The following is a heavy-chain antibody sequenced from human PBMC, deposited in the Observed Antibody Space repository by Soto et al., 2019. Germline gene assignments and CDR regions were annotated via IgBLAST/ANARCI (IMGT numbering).Heavy chain of an antibody. Sequence: SVKVSCKASGCTFSSYAISWVRQAPGQGLEWMGGIIPIFGTANYAQKFQGRVTITADGSTSTAYMELSSLRSEDTAVYYCARAPCGGDCYYFDYWGQGTLVTVSS. CDR3: ARAPCGGDCYYFDY. CDR1: GCTFSSYA. V-gene: IGHV1-69*13. CDR2: IIPIFGTA. D-gene: IGHD2-21*02. J-gene: IGHJ4*02.